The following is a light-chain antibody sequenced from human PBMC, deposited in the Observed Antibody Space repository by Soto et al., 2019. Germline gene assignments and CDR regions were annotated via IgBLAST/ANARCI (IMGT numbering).Light chain of an antibody. CDR3: SSFTTSSTLV. J-gene: IGLJ1*01. Sequence: ALTQPASVSGSPGQPITISCTGTSSDVGSFDSVAWYQHNPGKAPKLMIYDVSNRPSGVSSRFSGSKSGNTASLSISGLQTEDEANYYCSSFTTSSTLVFGTGTKLTVL. V-gene: IGLV2-14*01. CDR2: DVS. CDR1: SSDVGSFDS.